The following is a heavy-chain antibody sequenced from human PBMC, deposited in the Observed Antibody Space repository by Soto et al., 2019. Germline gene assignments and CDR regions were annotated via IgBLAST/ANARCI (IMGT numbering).Heavy chain of an antibody. CDR3: ARDQSWLDTSIAPNYYYGLDV. Sequence: VQLVESGGGLVKPGGSLRLSCAASGFTFSHYTMHWVRQAPGKGPEWISSITGSSDYIYYADSVKGRFTICRDNGKNSLCLQMNSLRAEDSAVFYCARDQSWLDTSIAPNYYYGLDVWGQGTTVTVSS. CDR1: GFTFSHYT. CDR2: ITGSSDYI. V-gene: IGHV3-21*01. D-gene: IGHD5-18*01. J-gene: IGHJ6*02.